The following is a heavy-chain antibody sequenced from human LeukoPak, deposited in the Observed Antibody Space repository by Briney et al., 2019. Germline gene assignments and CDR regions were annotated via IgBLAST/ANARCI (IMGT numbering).Heavy chain of an antibody. J-gene: IGHJ3*01. Sequence: SETLSLTCAVSGCSISSTSYYWAWIRQPPGKGLEWIGTIYYSGSTYHNPSLKSRVTVSVDTSRNQFSLKLSSVDAADTAVYYCAKAGVRYFDSSGLYAFDFWGQGTTVTVSS. V-gene: IGHV4-39*01. D-gene: IGHD3-22*01. CDR1: GCSISSTSYY. CDR2: IYYSGST. CDR3: AKAGVRYFDSSGLYAFDF.